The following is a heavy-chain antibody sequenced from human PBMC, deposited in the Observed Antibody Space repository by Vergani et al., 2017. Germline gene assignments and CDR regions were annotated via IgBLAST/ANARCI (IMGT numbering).Heavy chain of an antibody. J-gene: IGHJ5*02. V-gene: IGHV4-39*01. CDR3: AGHSTVEWLVKLGWIDP. Sequence: QLQLQESGPGPVKPSATLSLTCSVSGASIRSSNYYWGWIRQPPGKGLEWIASIYYSGSTYYNPSLKSRVTISVDTSKNQFSLKLSSVTAADTAVYFCAGHSTVEWLVKLGWIDPWGQGILVTVSS. CDR2: IYYSGST. CDR1: GASIRSSNYY. D-gene: IGHD6-19*01.